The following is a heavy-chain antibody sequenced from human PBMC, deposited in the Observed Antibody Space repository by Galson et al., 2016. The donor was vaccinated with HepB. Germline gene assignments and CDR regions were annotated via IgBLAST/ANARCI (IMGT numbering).Heavy chain of an antibody. CDR3: ARKYSRFWFDS. CDR2: IHYTGTT. Sequence: SETLSLTCTVSGGSISGYYWSWLRQPPGKRPEWIGYIHYTGTTNYNPSLESRVTISVDTSENRFSLTVRSVTAADTAVYYCARKYSRFWFDSWGQGTLVAVSS. D-gene: IGHD4-11*01. CDR1: GGSISGYY. V-gene: IGHV4-59*01. J-gene: IGHJ5*01.